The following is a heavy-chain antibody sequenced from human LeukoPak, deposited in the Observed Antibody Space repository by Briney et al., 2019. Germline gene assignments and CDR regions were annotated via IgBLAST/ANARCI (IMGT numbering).Heavy chain of an antibody. CDR2: INHSGST. J-gene: IGHJ6*03. Sequence: SETLSLTCAVYGGSFTDYYWSWIRQPPGKGLEWIGEINHSGSTNYNPSLKSRVTISVDTSKNQYSLKLSSVTAADTAVYYCASLTGTTDYYYYYMDVWGKGTTVTVSS. D-gene: IGHD1-20*01. CDR1: GGSFTDYY. CDR3: ASLTGTTDYYYYYMDV. V-gene: IGHV4-34*01.